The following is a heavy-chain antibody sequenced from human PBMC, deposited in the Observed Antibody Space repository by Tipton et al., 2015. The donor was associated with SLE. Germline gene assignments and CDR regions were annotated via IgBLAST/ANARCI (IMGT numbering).Heavy chain of an antibody. D-gene: IGHD3-10*01. CDR3: ARDRGLKFDA. CDR2: ITPIFGIG. J-gene: IGHJ4*02. Sequence: QLVQSGAEVKKPGSSVKVSCKTSGGTFSTDAISWVRQAPGQGLEWMGGITPIFGIGNYAQKFQARVKITADESTSTAYMELSSLRSEDTAVYYCARDRGLKFDAWGQGTLVTVSS. CDR1: GGTFSTDA. V-gene: IGHV1-69*01.